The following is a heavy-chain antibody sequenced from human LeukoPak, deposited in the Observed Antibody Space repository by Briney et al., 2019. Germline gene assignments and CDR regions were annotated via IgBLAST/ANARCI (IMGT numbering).Heavy chain of an antibody. V-gene: IGHV3-48*01. CDR1: GFTFSSSS. D-gene: IGHD3-9*01. CDR3: ARLEEDYDILTGYYPRPDYGMDV. J-gene: IGHJ6*02. Sequence: PGGSLRLSCAASGFTFSSSSMSWVRQAPGKGLEWVSYISSTSTTLYYADSVRGRFTISRDNAKNSLYLQMNSLRAEDTAVYYCARLEEDYDILTGYYPRPDYGMDVWGQGTTVTVSS. CDR2: ISSTSTTL.